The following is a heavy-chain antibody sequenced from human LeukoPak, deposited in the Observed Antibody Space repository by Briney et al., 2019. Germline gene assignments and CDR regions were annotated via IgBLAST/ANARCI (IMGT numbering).Heavy chain of an antibody. J-gene: IGHJ4*02. Sequence: QPGESLRLSCAASGFSFSNYWFHWVRQAPGEGLVWVSRTNEHGTIINYADSVKGRFTISRDNAKNTLYLQMNSLRTEGSALYYCVVDLSGSADYWGQGTLVTVSS. CDR1: GFSFSNYW. D-gene: IGHD3-10*01. CDR3: VVDLSGSADY. V-gene: IGHV3-74*01. CDR2: TNEHGTII.